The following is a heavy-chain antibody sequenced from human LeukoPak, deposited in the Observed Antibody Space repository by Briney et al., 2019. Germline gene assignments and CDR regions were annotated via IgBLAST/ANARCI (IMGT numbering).Heavy chain of an antibody. J-gene: IGHJ6*03. D-gene: IGHD2-2*02. Sequence: ASVKVSCKASGYTFTSYGNSWVRQAPGQGLEWMGWISAYNGNTNYAQKLQGRVTMTTDTSTSTAYMELRSLRSDDTAVYYCARSYCSSTSCYTDYYYYMDVWGKGTTVTVSS. CDR2: ISAYNGNT. CDR1: GYTFTSYG. V-gene: IGHV1-18*01. CDR3: ARSYCSSTSCYTDYYYYMDV.